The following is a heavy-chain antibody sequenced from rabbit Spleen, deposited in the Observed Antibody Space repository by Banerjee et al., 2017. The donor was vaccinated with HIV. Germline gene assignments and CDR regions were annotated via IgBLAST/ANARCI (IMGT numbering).Heavy chain of an antibody. V-gene: IGHV1S43*01. J-gene: IGHJ4*01. CDR3: VRDRANIGGDYGPYYFDL. D-gene: IGHD2-1*01. CDR1: GFDISSYYW. Sequence: QEQLVESGGGLVQPGGSLTLTCTVSGFDISSYYWICWVRQAPGKGLEWIGYIDPVFGSTYYASWVNGRFTISSHNAQNTLYLQLNSLTAADTATYFCVRDRANIGGDYGPYYFDLWGQGTLVTVS. CDR2: IDPVFGST.